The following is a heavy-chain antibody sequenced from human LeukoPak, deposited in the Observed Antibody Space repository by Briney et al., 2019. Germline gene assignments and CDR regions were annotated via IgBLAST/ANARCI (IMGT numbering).Heavy chain of an antibody. CDR2: IDISGGST. J-gene: IGHJ4*02. Sequence: GSLRLSCAVSGFTFNSHAMCWVRQAPGKGLEWVSSIDISGGSTFYADSVKGRFTISRDNSKNTLYLQMNSLRGEDTALYFCANEVRPNDYWGQGTLVTVSS. CDR1: GFTFNSHA. CDR3: ANEVRPNDY. D-gene: IGHD4/OR15-4a*01. V-gene: IGHV3-23*01.